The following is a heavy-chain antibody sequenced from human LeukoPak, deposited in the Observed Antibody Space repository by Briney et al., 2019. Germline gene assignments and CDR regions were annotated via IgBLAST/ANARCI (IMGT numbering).Heavy chain of an antibody. CDR2: IYYSGST. CDR3: ASGFGYKDGMDV. Sequence: SEALSLTCTVSGGSISSSSYYWGWIRQPPGKGLEWIGSIYYSGSTYYNPSLKSRVTISVDTSKNQFSLKLSSVTAADTAVYYCASGFGYKDGMDVWGQGTTVTVSS. V-gene: IGHV4-39*01. J-gene: IGHJ6*02. D-gene: IGHD5-18*01. CDR1: GGSISSSSYY.